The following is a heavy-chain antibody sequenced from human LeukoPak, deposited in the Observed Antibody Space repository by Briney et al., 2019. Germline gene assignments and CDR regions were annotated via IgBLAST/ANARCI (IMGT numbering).Heavy chain of an antibody. D-gene: IGHD3-16*01. CDR1: GYIFTSYW. CDR2: IYPTNSDT. CDR3: ARGTMITSTRHLDY. J-gene: IGHJ4*02. Sequence: GESLKISCKGSGYIFTSYWIGWVRQMPGKGLEWMGIIYPTNSDTRYSPSFQGQVTISADKSITTAYLQWSSLKASDTAMYYCARGTMITSTRHLDYWGQGTLVTVSS. V-gene: IGHV5-51*01.